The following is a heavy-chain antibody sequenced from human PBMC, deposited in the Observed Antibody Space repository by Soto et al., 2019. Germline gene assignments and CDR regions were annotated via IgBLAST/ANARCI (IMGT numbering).Heavy chain of an antibody. D-gene: IGHD1-26*01. Sequence: PGGSLRLSGIASVFSSRGYGMGWVRQAPGKVLEWVSASSGSGGSTYYSGSVRGRFTTSRDNSKDTLYLQIYTRRVEETAVSFCAKARTSTLGSIYEYFDYWGPGTLVTVSS. CDR1: VFSSRGYG. V-gene: IGHV3-23*01. CDR2: SSGSGGST. CDR3: AKARTSTLGSIYEYFDY. J-gene: IGHJ4*02.